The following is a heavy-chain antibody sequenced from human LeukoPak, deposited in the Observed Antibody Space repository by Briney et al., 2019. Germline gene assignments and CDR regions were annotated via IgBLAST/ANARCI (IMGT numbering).Heavy chain of an antibody. D-gene: IGHD4-17*01. CDR1: GDTVSSNSAA. V-gene: IGHV6-1*01. Sequence: SQTLSHTCAISGDTVSSNSAAWNWIRQSPSRGLEWLGRTYYRSKWYNDYALSVKGRITINPDTSKNQFSLQLTSVTPEDTSVYYCARAPTTVTTSRYYYYYMGVWGKGTTVTVSS. J-gene: IGHJ6*03. CDR3: ARAPTTVTTSRYYYYYMGV. CDR2: TYYRSKWYN.